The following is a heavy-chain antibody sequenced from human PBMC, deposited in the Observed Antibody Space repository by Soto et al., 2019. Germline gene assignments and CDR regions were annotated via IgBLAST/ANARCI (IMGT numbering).Heavy chain of an antibody. D-gene: IGHD2-21*01. J-gene: IGHJ6*03. CDR1: GDSVSSNSAA. V-gene: IGHV6-1*01. CDR2: TYYRSKWYN. CDR3: ARELAYCGGDCSLRSLRLYYYYYYMDV. Sequence: SQTLSLTCAISGDSVSSNSAAWNWIRQSPSRGLEWLGRTYYRSKWYNDYAVSVKSRITINPDTSKNQFSLELNSVTPEDTAVYYCARELAYCGGDCSLRSLRLYYYYYYMDVWGKGTTVTVSS.